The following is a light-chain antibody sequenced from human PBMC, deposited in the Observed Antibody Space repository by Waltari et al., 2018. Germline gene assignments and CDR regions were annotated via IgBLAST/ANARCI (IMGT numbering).Light chain of an antibody. V-gene: IGKV4-1*01. CDR1: QNVLYSSNNKNY. J-gene: IGKJ1*01. CDR2: WTS. Sequence: DIVMTQSPGSLAVSLGERATINCKSSQNVLYSSNNKNYIAWYQQKSGQPRKLLIYWTSTRESGVPDRFSGSGSGTDFALTISSLQAEDVAVYYCQQYYTTPWTFGQGTKVEIK. CDR3: QQYYTTPWT.